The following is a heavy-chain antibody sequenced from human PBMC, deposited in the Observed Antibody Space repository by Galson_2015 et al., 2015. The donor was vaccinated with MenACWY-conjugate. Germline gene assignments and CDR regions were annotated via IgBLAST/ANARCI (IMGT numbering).Heavy chain of an antibody. J-gene: IGHJ4*02. CDR3: ARESSDSSGYADY. Sequence: ETLSLTCTVSGGSITSYYWSWIRQPPGKGLEWIGSIYYTGSTKYNPSLKSRVTISLDTSKNQFSLKLSSVTAADTALYYCARESSDSSGYADYWGQGTLVTVSS. CDR1: GGSITSYY. D-gene: IGHD3-22*01. V-gene: IGHV4-59*01. CDR2: IYYTGST.